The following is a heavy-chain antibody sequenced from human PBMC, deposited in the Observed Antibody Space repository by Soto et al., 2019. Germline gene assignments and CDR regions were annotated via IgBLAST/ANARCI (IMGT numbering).Heavy chain of an antibody. CDR1: GFTFSSYE. CDR3: ARRAEQTG. J-gene: IGHJ4*02. D-gene: IGHD3-9*01. CDR2: ISNSGGTI. Sequence: GGSLRLSCVASGFTFSSYEMNWVRQAPGKGLEWVSYISNSGGTIKYADSVKGRFTISRDNAKNSLYLQMNSLRAEDTAIYYRARRAEQTGWGQGTLVTVSS. V-gene: IGHV3-48*03.